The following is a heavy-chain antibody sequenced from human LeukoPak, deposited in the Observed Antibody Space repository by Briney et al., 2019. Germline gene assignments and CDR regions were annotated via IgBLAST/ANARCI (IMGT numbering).Heavy chain of an antibody. V-gene: IGHV4-31*03. Sequence: SETLSLTCTVSGGSTGSGAYYWSWIRQHPGKGLEWIGYIYYSGSTYYNPSLKSRVTISVDASKNQFSLKLSSVTAADTAVYYCARDLGDGYLANDYWGQGTLVTVSS. D-gene: IGHD5-24*01. J-gene: IGHJ4*02. CDR1: GGSTGSGAYY. CDR3: ARDLGDGYLANDY. CDR2: IYYSGST.